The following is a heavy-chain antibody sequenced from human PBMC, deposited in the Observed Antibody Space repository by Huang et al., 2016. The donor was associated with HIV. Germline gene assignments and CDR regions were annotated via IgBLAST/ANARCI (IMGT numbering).Heavy chain of an antibody. CDR1: GYSFTTYW. V-gene: IGHV5-51*01. J-gene: IGHJ4*02. Sequence: EVQLIQSGVEVKRPGESLKISCKVSGYSFTTYWIGWVRQMPGKGLDWMVMIYPGDSETRYNPSFQGQVTISADTSLTTAYLQWNHLKASDSAIYYCAGGPHIDFWGQGTRVTVSS. D-gene: IGHD3-16*01. CDR2: IYPGDSET. CDR3: AGGPHIDF.